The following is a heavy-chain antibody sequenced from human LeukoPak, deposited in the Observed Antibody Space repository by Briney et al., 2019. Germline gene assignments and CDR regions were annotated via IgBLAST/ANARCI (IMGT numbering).Heavy chain of an antibody. J-gene: IGHJ1*01. D-gene: IGHD6-19*01. Sequence: GGSLRLSCAGSGFTFSDAWMNWVRQAPGRGLEWVGRIKKNKDGGTTAYAAPVKGRFTISRDNANNFLYLQMNSLRAEDTALYYCARAYKDRSLAGKKEFFQHWGQGTLVAVSS. V-gene: IGHV3-15*07. CDR3: ARAYKDRSLAGKKEFFQH. CDR2: IKKNKDGGTT. CDR1: GFTFSDAW.